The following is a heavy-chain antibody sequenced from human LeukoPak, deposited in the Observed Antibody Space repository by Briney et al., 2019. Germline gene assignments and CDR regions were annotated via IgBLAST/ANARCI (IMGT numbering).Heavy chain of an antibody. CDR1: GFTFSSYG. J-gene: IGHJ4*02. D-gene: IGHD3-22*01. Sequence: PGGSLRLSCAASGFTFSSYGMHWVRQAPGKGLEWVSFIYSGGSTQYSDSVKGRFTISRDNSKNTLYLQMNSLRAEDTAVYYCARRAGDYSHPYDYWGQGTLVTVSS. CDR3: ARRAGDYSHPYDY. V-gene: IGHV3-NL1*01. CDR2: IYSGGST.